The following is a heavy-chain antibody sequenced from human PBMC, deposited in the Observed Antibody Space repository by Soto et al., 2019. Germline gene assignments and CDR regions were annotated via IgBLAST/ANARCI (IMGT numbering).Heavy chain of an antibody. J-gene: IGHJ4*01. D-gene: IGHD6-6*01. CDR3: ARGIAARRTVDY. V-gene: IGHV1-2*02. CDR1: GYTFTAYY. Sequence: ASVKVSCKASGYTFTAYYMHWVRQAPGQGLEWMGWVNPNSGGTNYAQKFQGRVTMTRDTSITTAYMDLSRLRSDDTAVYYCARGIAARRTVDYWGQGTLVTVSS. CDR2: VNPNSGGT.